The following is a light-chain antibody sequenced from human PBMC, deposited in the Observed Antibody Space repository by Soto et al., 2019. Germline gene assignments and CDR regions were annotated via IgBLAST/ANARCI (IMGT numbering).Light chain of an antibody. CDR1: QSISTY. Sequence: DIPLTQSPSSLSASIGDRVTITCRASQSISTYLNWYQHKLGASPKLLISAASGLQSEVPSRFSASGSGTDFTLTISSLQPEDFATYYCQQSYSTPPLTFGGGTKVEIK. CDR2: AAS. CDR3: QQSYSTPPLT. J-gene: IGKJ4*01. V-gene: IGKV1-39*01.